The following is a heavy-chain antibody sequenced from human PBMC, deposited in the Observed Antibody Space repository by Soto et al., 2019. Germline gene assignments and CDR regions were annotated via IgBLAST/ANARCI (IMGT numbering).Heavy chain of an antibody. CDR2: ISYDGSNK. V-gene: IGHV3-30-3*01. CDR1: GFTFSSYA. CDR3: ARDGVVVAASFDY. Sequence: GGSLRLSCAASGFTFSSYAMHWVRQAPGKGLEWVAVISYDGSNKYYADSVKGRFTISRDNSKNTLYLQMNSLRAEDTAVYYCARDGVVVAASFDYWGQGTLVTVSS. D-gene: IGHD2-15*01. J-gene: IGHJ4*02.